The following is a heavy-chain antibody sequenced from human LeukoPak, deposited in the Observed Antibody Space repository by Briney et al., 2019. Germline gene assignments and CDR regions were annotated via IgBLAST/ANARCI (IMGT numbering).Heavy chain of an antibody. Sequence: GGSLRLSCAASGFTFSSYSMNWVRQAPGKGLEWVSSISSSSSYIYYADSVRGRFTISRDNARKSLYLQMDSLRAEDTAVYYCARGSHGVAATDTAFDYWGQGTLVAVSS. V-gene: IGHV3-21*01. CDR3: ARGSHGVAATDTAFDY. J-gene: IGHJ4*02. CDR1: GFTFSSYS. CDR2: ISSSSSYI. D-gene: IGHD6-25*01.